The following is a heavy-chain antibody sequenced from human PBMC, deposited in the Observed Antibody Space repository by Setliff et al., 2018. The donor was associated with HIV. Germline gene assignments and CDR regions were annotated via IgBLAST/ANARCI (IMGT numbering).Heavy chain of an antibody. CDR1: GGSFSGYY. CDR3: ARGPTRFYFDY. D-gene: IGHD1-1*01. CDR2: INHSGST. Sequence: SETLSLTCAVYGGSFSGYYWSWIRQPPGKGLEWIGEINHSGSTNYNPSLKSRVTILVDTSKNHFSLKLTSVTAADTAVYYCARGPTRFYFDYWGQGTLVTVSS. J-gene: IGHJ4*02. V-gene: IGHV4-34*01.